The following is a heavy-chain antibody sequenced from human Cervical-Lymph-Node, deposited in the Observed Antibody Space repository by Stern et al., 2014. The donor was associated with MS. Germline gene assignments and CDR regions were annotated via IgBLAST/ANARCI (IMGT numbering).Heavy chain of an antibody. Sequence: QLVQSGAELIRPGESLKISCKGSGFKFSIYWIAWVRQMPGKGLEWVGIIYPGDSETRYSPSFQGQVTMSADKSTSTAYLQWSSLNASDTAMYFCARQTTAWASDVWGQGTLVTVSS. CDR2: IYPGDSET. CDR3: ARQTTAWASDV. J-gene: IGHJ4*02. CDR1: GFKFSIYW. D-gene: IGHD1-14*01. V-gene: IGHV5-51*01.